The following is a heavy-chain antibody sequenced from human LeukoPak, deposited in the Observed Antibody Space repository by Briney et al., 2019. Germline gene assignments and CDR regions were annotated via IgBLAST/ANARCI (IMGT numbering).Heavy chain of an antibody. V-gene: IGHV1-69*13. CDR3: ARDWDYYDSSGYGAFDI. Sequence: SVKVSCKASGGTFSSYAISWVRQAPGQGLEWMGGIIPIFGTANYAQKFQGRVTITADESTSTAYMELSSLRSEGTAVYYCARDWDYYDSSGYGAFDIWGQGTMVTVSS. J-gene: IGHJ3*02. CDR1: GGTFSSYA. CDR2: IIPIFGTA. D-gene: IGHD3-22*01.